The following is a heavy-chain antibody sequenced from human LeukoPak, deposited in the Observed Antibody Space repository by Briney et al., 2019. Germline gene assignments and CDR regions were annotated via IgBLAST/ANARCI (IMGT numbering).Heavy chain of an antibody. J-gene: IGHJ3*02. D-gene: IGHD1-7*01. V-gene: IGHV1-8*01. CDR2: MNPNSGNT. CDR1: GYTFTSYD. CDR3: ATDGTGVITGTTRFRRGDAFDI. Sequence: ASVKVSCKASGYTFTSYDINWVRQATGQGLEWMGWMNPNSGNTGYAQKFQGRVTMTRNTSISTAYMELSSLRSEDTAVYYCATDGTGVITGTTRFRRGDAFDIWGQGTMVTVSS.